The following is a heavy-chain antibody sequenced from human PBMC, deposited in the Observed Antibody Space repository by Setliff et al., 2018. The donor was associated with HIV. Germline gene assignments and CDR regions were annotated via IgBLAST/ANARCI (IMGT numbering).Heavy chain of an antibody. J-gene: IGHJ6*03. CDR3: ARGARLLAGYSDRWDYYYMAV. CDR1: GGSISTYY. CDR2: IYTNGST. D-gene: IGHD6-13*01. V-gene: IGHV4-4*08. Sequence: PSETLSLTCTVSGGSISTYYWSWIRQSPGEGPEWIGYIYTNGSTHYNPSLKSRFTISVDTSKNQFSLKVNSVTAADTAVYYCARGARLLAGYSDRWDYYYMAVWGKGTTVTVSS.